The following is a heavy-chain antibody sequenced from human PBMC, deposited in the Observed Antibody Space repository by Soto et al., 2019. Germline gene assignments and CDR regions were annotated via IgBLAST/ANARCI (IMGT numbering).Heavy chain of an antibody. CDR2: ISAHNGHT. Sequence: QVHLVQSGAEVKKPGASVKVSCKASGYTFTSYGITWVRQAPGQGLEWMGWISAHNGHTDNAQKLQGRGIGTRDTSTSTAYMELRSLISDDTAVYYCARGRYGDYWGQGALVTVSS. J-gene: IGHJ4*02. V-gene: IGHV1-18*01. CDR1: GYTFTSYG. D-gene: IGHD1-1*01. CDR3: ARGRYGDY.